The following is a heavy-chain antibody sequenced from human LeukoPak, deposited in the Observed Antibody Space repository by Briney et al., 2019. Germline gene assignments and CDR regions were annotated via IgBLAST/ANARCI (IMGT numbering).Heavy chain of an antibody. CDR1: GGSISSGGYS. D-gene: IGHD3-9*01. V-gene: IGHV4-61*08. Sequence: PLETLSLTCAVSGGSISSGGYSWSWIRQPPGKGLEWIGYIYYSGSTNYNPSLKSRVTISVDTSKNQFSLKLSSVTAADTAVYYCARGRGGNQYDILTGYYPHYYYYYGMDVWGQGTTVTVSS. CDR2: IYYSGST. J-gene: IGHJ6*02. CDR3: ARGRGGNQYDILTGYYPHYYYYYGMDV.